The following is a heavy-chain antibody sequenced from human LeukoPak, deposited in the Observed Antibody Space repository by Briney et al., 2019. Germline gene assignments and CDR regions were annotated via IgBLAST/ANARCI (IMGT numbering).Heavy chain of an antibody. V-gene: IGHV4-4*02. D-gene: IGHD4-23*01. J-gene: IGHJ4*02. CDR3: ARDFGYGGYFFDD. CDR1: GGSISSSNW. CDR2: IYHSGST. Sequence: SETLSLTCAVSGGSISSSNWWSWVRQPPGKGLEWIGEIYHSGSTNYNPSLKSRVTISVDKSKNQFSLKLSSVTAADTAVYYCARDFGYGGYFFDDWGQGTLVTVSS.